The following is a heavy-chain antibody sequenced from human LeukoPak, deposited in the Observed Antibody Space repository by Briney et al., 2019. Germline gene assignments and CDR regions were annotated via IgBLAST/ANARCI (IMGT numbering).Heavy chain of an antibody. CDR3: EKEEITFLRGYFQH. J-gene: IGHJ1*01. Sequence: GRSLRLSCAAPGFTFSSYGMHWVRQAPGKGLEWEAVISYDGSNKYYADSVKGRFTISRDNSKNTLYLQMNSLRAKDTAVYYCEKEEITFLRGYFQHWGQRALVTVSS. CDR2: ISYDGSNK. D-gene: IGHD1-14*01. V-gene: IGHV3-30*18. CDR1: GFTFSSYG.